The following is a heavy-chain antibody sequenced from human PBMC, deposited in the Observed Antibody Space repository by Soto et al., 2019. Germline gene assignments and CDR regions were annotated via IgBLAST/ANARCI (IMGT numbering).Heavy chain of an antibody. D-gene: IGHD5-18*01. Sequence: PGGSLRLSCAASGFTFSSYGMPWVRQAPGKGLERVAVIWYDGSNKYYADSVKGRFTISRDNSKNTLYPQMNSLRAEDTAVYYLARDHTRRGDTVASHWRQGXLVTV. CDR1: GFTFSSYG. CDR3: ARDHTRRGDTVASH. J-gene: IGHJ1*01. CDR2: IWYDGSNK. V-gene: IGHV3-33*01.